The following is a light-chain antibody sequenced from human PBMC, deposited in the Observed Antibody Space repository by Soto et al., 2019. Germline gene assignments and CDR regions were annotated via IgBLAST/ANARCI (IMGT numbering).Light chain of an antibody. V-gene: IGLV2-14*01. Sequence: QSALTQPASVSGSPGQSITISCTGTSSDVGGYNYVSWYQQHPGKAPKLMIYEVSNRPSGVSNRFSGSKSGNTASLTISGLQAEDEADYYCSSYTSSSTVVFXGGT. CDR1: SSDVGGYNY. CDR2: EVS. J-gene: IGLJ2*01. CDR3: SSYTSSSTVV.